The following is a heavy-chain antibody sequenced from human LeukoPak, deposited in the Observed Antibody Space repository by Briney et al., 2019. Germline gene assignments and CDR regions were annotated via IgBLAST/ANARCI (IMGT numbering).Heavy chain of an antibody. J-gene: IGHJ4*02. D-gene: IGHD2-21*01. CDR1: GFTFSGSA. V-gene: IGHV3-73*01. CDR3: TRMQTLYCGGDCWNPFDY. Sequence: PGGSLRLSCAASGFTFSGSAMHWVRQASGKGLEWVGRIRSKANSYATAYAASVKGRFTISRDDSKNTAYLQMNILKTEDTAVYYCTRMQTLYCGGDCWNPFDYWGQGTLVTVSS. CDR2: IRSKANSYAT.